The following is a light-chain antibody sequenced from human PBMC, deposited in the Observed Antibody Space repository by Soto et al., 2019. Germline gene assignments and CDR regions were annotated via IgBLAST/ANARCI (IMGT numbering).Light chain of an antibody. Sequence: EIVLTQSPGTLSLSPGERATLSCRASQSVSSSYLAWYQQKPGQAPRLLIYGASSRATGIPDRFSGSGSGTDFTLTISRLEPEDFAVYYCQKYGSSPVTFGQGTKLEIK. CDR3: QKYGSSPVT. J-gene: IGKJ2*01. CDR2: GAS. V-gene: IGKV3-20*01. CDR1: QSVSSSY.